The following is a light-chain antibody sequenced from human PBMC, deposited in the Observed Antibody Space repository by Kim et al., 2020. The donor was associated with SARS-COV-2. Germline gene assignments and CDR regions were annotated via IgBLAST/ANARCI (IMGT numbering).Light chain of an antibody. CDR2: SNN. CDR3: AAWDDSLNGLV. CDR1: SSNIGSNT. Sequence: ELTQPPSASGTPGQRVTISCSGSSSNIGSNTVNWYQQLPGTAPKLLIYSNNQRPSGVPDRFSGSKSGTSASLAISGLQSEDEADYYCAAWDDSLNGLVVGGGTQLTVL. J-gene: IGLJ2*01. V-gene: IGLV1-44*01.